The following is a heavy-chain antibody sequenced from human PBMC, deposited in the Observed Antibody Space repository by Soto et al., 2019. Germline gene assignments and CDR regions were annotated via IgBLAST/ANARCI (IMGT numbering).Heavy chain of an antibody. CDR2: IYQSGKT. CDR1: GFPVSYGYY. J-gene: IGHJ4*02. D-gene: IGHD2-2*01. CDR3: ARVISSRDEYFDY. Sequence: SETLSLTCGVSGFPVSYGYYWGWIRQPPGKGLEWLGSIYQSGKTYYNPSLKSRLTLSMDTSKNEFSVRLRSVTAADTAVYYCARVISSRDEYFDYWGQGTVVTSPQ. V-gene: IGHV4-38-2*01.